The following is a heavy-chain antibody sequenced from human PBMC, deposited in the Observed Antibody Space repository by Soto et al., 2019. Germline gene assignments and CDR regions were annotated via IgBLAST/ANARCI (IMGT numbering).Heavy chain of an antibody. Sequence: ASVKVSCKASGYTFTSYGISWVRQAPGQGLEWMGWISAYNGNTNYAQKLQGRVTMTTDTSTSTAYMELRSLRSDDTAVYYCVRDLDPRNWDDENYWGQGTLVTVSS. J-gene: IGHJ4*02. CDR1: GYTFTSYG. D-gene: IGHD1-1*01. V-gene: IGHV1-18*01. CDR3: VRDLDPRNWDDENY. CDR2: ISAYNGNT.